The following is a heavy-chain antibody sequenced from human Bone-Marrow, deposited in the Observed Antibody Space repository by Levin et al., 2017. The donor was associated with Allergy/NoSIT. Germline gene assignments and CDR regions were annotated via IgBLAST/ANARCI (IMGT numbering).Heavy chain of an antibody. V-gene: IGHV3-9*01. CDR3: AKAKFDFWNGYLDS. CDR2: ISWNSGSI. Sequence: GGSLRLSCAASGFTFDDYAIHWVRQAPGKGLEWVSGISWNSGSINYGDSVKGRFTISRDNAKNSVHLQMNSLRPDDTALYYCAKAKFDFWNGYLDSWGQGTRVTVSS. J-gene: IGHJ4*02. D-gene: IGHD3-3*01. CDR1: GFTFDDYA.